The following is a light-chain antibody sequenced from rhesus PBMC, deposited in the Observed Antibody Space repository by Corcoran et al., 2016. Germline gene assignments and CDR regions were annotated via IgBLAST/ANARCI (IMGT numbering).Light chain of an antibody. CDR1: QGISKY. J-gene: IGKJ3*01. CDR3: QQHNRYPLT. Sequence: DIQMTQSPSSLSASVGDTVTITCQASQGISKYLAWYQQKPGKAPKLLYSDSSTLQSGVPSRFSGSGSGTEFTLTISSLQPEDFATYYCQQHNRYPLTFGPGTKLDIK. V-gene: IGKV1-25*01. CDR2: DSS.